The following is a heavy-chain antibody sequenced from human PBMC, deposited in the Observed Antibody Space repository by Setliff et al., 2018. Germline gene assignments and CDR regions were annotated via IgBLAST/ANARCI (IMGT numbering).Heavy chain of an antibody. V-gene: IGHV1-2*07. CDR1: GYTFTDYY. D-gene: IGHD2-2*01. CDR3: ARGRQVHRHLVIVPAAAFDF. CDR2: INANGGAN. J-gene: IGHJ4*02. Sequence: ASVKVSCKASGYTFTDYYIHWIRQAPGQGLEWMGWINANGGANGQSYKFRGRVAMTRDTSISTVFMELNRLTSDDTAVYYCARGRQVHRHLVIVPAAAFDFWGQGARVTVSS.